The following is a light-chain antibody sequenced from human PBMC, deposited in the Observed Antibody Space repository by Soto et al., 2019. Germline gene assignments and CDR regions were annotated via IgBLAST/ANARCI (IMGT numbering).Light chain of an antibody. CDR2: YDS. V-gene: IGLV3-21*04. CDR1: NIGSKS. CDR3: QVWDSSSDPWV. J-gene: IGLJ3*02. Sequence: SYELTQPPSVSVAPGKTARITCGGNNIGSKSVHWCQQKPGQAPVLVIYYDSDRPSGIPERFSGSNSGNTATLTISRVEAGDEDDYYCQVWDSSSDPWVFGGGTKLTVL.